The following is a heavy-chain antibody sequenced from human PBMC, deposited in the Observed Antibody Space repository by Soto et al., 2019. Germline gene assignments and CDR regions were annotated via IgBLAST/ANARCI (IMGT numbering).Heavy chain of an antibody. CDR3: ARANGFRRGYFDY. CDR2: ISSSSSYI. Sequence: EVQLVESGGGLVKPGGSLRLSCAASGFTFSSYSMNWVRQAPGKGLEWVSSISSSSSYIYYTDSVKGRFTISRDNAKNSLYLQMNSLRAEDTAVYYCARANGFRRGYFDYWGQGTLVTVSS. D-gene: IGHD4-17*01. V-gene: IGHV3-21*01. J-gene: IGHJ4*02. CDR1: GFTFSSYS.